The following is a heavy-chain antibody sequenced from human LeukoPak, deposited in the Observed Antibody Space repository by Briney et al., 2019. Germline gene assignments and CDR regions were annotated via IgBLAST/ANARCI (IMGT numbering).Heavy chain of an antibody. Sequence: GGSLRLSCAASGFTFNSYVMTWVRQAPGKGLEWVSTVRGGSGDRYYADSVKGRFTISRDNSKNTLYLQMNSLRDGDTAVYFCARGNSYTSPYYFDNWGQGTLVTVSS. CDR1: GFTFNSYV. V-gene: IGHV3-23*01. CDR2: VRGGSGDR. J-gene: IGHJ4*02. CDR3: ARGNSYTSPYYFDN. D-gene: IGHD5-18*01.